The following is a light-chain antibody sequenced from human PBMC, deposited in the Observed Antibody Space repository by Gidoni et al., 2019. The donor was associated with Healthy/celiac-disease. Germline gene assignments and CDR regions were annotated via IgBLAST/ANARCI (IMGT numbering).Light chain of an antibody. CDR1: QSVSIN. CDR2: GAS. Sequence: EIVMTKSPATLSVSPGERATLSCRASQSVSINLAWYQQKPGQAPRLLIYGASTRATGIPARFRGSGSGTEFPLPISSLQSEDFAVYYCQQYNNWPRTFGQGTKVEI. CDR3: QQYNNWPRT. V-gene: IGKV3-15*01. J-gene: IGKJ1*01.